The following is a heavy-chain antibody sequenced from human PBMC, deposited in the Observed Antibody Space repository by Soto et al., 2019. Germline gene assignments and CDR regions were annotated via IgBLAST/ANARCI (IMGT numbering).Heavy chain of an antibody. CDR2: IKQDGNEK. Sequence: EVQLVDSGGALVQPGESLRLSCAASGFTFSDYLMTWVRQAPGKGLEWVATIKQDGNEKYYVDSVKGRFTISRDNAKNSLYLQLNAMRVEETAVYYCAIGHWLGKWGQGTLVTVSS. D-gene: IGHD6-19*01. J-gene: IGHJ4*02. V-gene: IGHV3-7*01. CDR1: GFTFSDYL. CDR3: AIGHWLGK.